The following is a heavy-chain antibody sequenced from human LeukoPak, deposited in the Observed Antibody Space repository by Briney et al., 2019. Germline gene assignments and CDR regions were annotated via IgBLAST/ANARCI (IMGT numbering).Heavy chain of an antibody. CDR1: GGSISSYY. D-gene: IGHD3-22*01. CDR2: IYYSGST. V-gene: IGHV4-59*01. Sequence: PSETLSLTCTVSGGSISSYYWSWLRQPPGKGLEWIGYIYYSGSTNYNPSLKSRVTISVDTSKNQFSLKLSSVTAADTAVYYCAREPYYYYYDSSGYFDYWGQGTLVTVSS. CDR3: AREPYYYYYDSSGYFDY. J-gene: IGHJ4*02.